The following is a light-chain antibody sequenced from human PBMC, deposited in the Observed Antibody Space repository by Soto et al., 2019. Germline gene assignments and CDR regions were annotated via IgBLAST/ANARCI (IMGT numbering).Light chain of an antibody. Sequence: ELVMTQSPATLSVSPCERVTFSCRASQSVTTNLAWYQHKPGQSPRLLISDASTGASGIPPRFSGSGSGTEFTLTIDRLQSADFAVYYCQQYDRWPVTFGGGTKVDIK. CDR3: QQYDRWPVT. CDR2: DAS. J-gene: IGKJ4*01. CDR1: QSVTTN. V-gene: IGKV3-15*01.